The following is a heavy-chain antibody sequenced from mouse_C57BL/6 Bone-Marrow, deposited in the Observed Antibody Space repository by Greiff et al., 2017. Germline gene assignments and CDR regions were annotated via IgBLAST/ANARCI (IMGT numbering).Heavy chain of an antibody. Sequence: QVQLQQSGAELVRPGASVKLSCKASGYTFTDYYINWVKQRPGQGLEWIARIYPGSGNTYYNEKFKGKATLTAEKSSSTAYMQLSSLTSEDSAVYFCARGGSSYDYGGQGTTLTVSS. V-gene: IGHV1-76*01. J-gene: IGHJ2*01. CDR3: ARGGSSYDY. CDR2: IYPGSGNT. CDR1: GYTFTDYY. D-gene: IGHD1-1*01.